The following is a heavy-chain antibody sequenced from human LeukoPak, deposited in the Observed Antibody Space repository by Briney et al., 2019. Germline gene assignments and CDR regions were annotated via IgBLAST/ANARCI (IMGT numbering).Heavy chain of an antibody. Sequence: ASVKVSCKASGYTFTGYYMHWVRQAPGQGLEWMGWINPNSGGTNYAQKFHGRVTMTRDTSISTAYMELSRLRSDDTAVYYCSSTSSTSYYYYYMDVWGKGTTVTVSS. J-gene: IGHJ6*03. D-gene: IGHD2-2*01. CDR1: GYTFTGYY. CDR2: INPNSGGT. CDR3: SSTSSTSYYYYYMDV. V-gene: IGHV1-2*02.